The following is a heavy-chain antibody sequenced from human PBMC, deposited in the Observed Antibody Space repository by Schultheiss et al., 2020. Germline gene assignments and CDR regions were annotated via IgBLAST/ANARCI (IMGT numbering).Heavy chain of an antibody. CDR2: IYTSGST. CDR1: GGSISSYY. J-gene: IGHJ5*02. V-gene: IGHV4-59*08. D-gene: IGHD5-12*01. CDR3: ARQVATSYNWFDP. Sequence: SQTLSLTCTVSGGSISSYYWGWIRQPPGKGLEWIGRIYTSGSTNYNPSLKSRVTISVDTSKNQFSLKLSSVTAADTAVYYCARQVATSYNWFDPWGQGTLVTVSS.